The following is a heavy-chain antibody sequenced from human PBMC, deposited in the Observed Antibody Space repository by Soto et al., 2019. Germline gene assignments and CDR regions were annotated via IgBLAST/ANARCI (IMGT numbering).Heavy chain of an antibody. D-gene: IGHD3-22*01. V-gene: IGHV5-10-1*01. CDR3: ARQIYDSDTGPNFQYYFDS. J-gene: IGHJ4*02. CDR2: IDPTGSSS. CDR1: GYSFTTYS. Sequence: GESLKISCKGSGYSFTTYSISWVRQMPGKGLEWMGRIDPTGSSSKYNPSFQGHVTFSADKSITTAYLEWSSLTATDTAMYYCARQIYDSDTGPNFQYYFDSWGQGTPVTVSS.